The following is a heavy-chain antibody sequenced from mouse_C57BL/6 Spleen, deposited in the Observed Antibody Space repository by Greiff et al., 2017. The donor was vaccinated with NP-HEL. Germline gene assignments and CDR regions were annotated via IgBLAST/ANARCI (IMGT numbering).Heavy chain of an antibody. Sequence: EVQLVESGPELVKPGASVKMSCKASGYTFTDYNMHWVKQSHGKSLEWIGYINPNNGGTSSNQKFKGKATLTVNKSSSTAYMELRSLTSEDSAVYYCARSLYGSSPRGAMDYWGQGTSVTVSS. CDR1: GYTFTDYN. V-gene: IGHV1-22*01. D-gene: IGHD1-1*01. CDR3: ARSLYGSSPRGAMDY. J-gene: IGHJ4*01. CDR2: INPNNGGT.